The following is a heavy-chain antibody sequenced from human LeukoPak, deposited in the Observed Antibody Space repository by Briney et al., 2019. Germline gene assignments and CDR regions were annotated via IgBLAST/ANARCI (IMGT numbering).Heavy chain of an antibody. J-gene: IGHJ4*02. V-gene: IGHV7-4-1*02. CDR3: ARVVGCGGDCYSGISDY. D-gene: IGHD2-21*02. Sequence: ASVKVSCKASGYTFTSYAMNWVRQAPGQGLEWMGWINTNTGNPTYAQDFTGRFVFSLDTSVSTAYLQISSLKAEDTAVYYCARVVGCGGDCYSGISDYWGQGTLVTVSS. CDR1: GYTFTSYA. CDR2: INTNTGNP.